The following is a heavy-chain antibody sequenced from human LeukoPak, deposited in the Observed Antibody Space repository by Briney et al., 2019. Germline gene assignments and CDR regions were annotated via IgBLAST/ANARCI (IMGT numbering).Heavy chain of an antibody. CDR1: GFTFSRYS. V-gene: IGHV3-23*01. D-gene: IGHD3-3*01. CDR2: INGRGGST. CDR3: ATGAYYAD. J-gene: IGHJ1*01. Sequence: GGSLRLSCAASGFTFSRYSMNWVRQAPGKGLEWVSSINGRGGSTYYADSVKGRFTISRDNSKNTLYLQMNSLRVDDTAVYYCATGAYYADWGQGTLVTVSS.